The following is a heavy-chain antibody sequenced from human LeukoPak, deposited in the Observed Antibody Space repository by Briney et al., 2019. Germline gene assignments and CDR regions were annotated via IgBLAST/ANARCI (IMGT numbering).Heavy chain of an antibody. J-gene: IGHJ2*01. Sequence: SGTLSLTCTVSGGSISSSSYYWGWIRQPPGKGLEWIGSIYYSGSTYYNPSLKSRVTISVDTSKNQFSLKLSSVTAADTAVYYCARPSGQDLWSDHGGYWYFDLWGRGTLVTVSS. D-gene: IGHD3-3*01. CDR3: ARPSGQDLWSDHGGYWYFDL. V-gene: IGHV4-39*01. CDR1: GGSISSSSYY. CDR2: IYYSGST.